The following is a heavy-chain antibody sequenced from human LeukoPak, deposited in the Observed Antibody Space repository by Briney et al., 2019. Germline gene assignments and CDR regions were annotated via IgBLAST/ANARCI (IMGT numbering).Heavy chain of an antibody. D-gene: IGHD2-21*02. V-gene: IGHV3-9*01. CDR2: ISWNSGSI. CDR1: GFTFDDYA. Sequence: GGSLRLSCAASGFTFDDYAMHWVRQAPGKGLEWVSGISWNSGSIGYADSVKGRFTTSRDNAKNSLYLQMNSLRAEDTALYYCAKDRGDLYYYYYGMDVWGQGTTVTVSS. CDR3: AKDRGDLYYYYYGMDV. J-gene: IGHJ6*02.